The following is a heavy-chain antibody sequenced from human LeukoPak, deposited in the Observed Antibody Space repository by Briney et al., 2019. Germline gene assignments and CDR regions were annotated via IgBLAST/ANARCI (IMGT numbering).Heavy chain of an antibody. CDR3: ASLQYSYGLDY. Sequence: SETLSLTCTVSGGSINSGSYCWSWIRQSAGKGLEWIGHIHISGSTNYNPSLKSRVTISVDTSKNQFSLKLSSVTAADTAVYYCASLQYSYGLDYWGQGTLVTVSS. V-gene: IGHV4-61*09. CDR2: IHISGST. J-gene: IGHJ4*02. CDR1: GGSINSGSYC. D-gene: IGHD5-18*01.